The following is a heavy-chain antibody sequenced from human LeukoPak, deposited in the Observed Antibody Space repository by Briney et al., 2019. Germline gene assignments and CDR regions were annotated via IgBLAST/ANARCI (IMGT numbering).Heavy chain of an antibody. CDR3: ARGRGYGGSIDI. CDR1: GYTFTSYA. Sequence: ASVKVSCKASGYTFTSYAMNWVRQATGQGLEWMGWMNPNSGNTGYAQKFQGRVTMTRNTSISTAYMELSSLRSEDTAVYYCARGRGYGGSIDIWGQGTMVTVSS. V-gene: IGHV1-8*02. J-gene: IGHJ3*02. CDR2: MNPNSGNT. D-gene: IGHD4-23*01.